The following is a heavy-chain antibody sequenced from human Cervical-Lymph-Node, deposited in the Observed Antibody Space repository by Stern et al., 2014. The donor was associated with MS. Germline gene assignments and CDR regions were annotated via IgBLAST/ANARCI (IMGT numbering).Heavy chain of an antibody. V-gene: IGHV2-5*02. Sequence: QITLKESGPTLVKPTQTVTLTCTLSGFSVATAGVGVGWIRQPTGKALEWLALIYWGDDKLYSPSLKNRLTIIKDTSKNQVVLTMTNVDPVDTATYYCAHSRVKYCRGGTCYSSLFDYWGQGTLVTVSS. J-gene: IGHJ4*02. D-gene: IGHD2-15*01. CDR1: GFSVATAGVG. CDR3: AHSRVKYCRGGTCYSSLFDY. CDR2: IYWGDDK.